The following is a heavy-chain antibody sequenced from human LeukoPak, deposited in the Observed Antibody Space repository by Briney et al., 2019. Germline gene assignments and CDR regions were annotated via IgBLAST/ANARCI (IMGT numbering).Heavy chain of an antibody. CDR2: IYYSGST. CDR3: AREGITGTTGGNWFDP. CDR1: GGSISSYY. Sequence: SETLSLTCTVSGGSISSYYWSWIRQPPGKGLEWIGYIYYSGSTNYNPSLKSRVTISVDTSKNQFSLKLSSVTAADTAVYYCAREGITGTTGGNWFDPWGQGTLVAVSS. J-gene: IGHJ5*02. D-gene: IGHD1-20*01. V-gene: IGHV4-59*12.